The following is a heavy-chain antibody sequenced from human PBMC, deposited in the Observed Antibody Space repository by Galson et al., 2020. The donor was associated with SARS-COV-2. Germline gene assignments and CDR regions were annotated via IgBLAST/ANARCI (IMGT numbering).Heavy chain of an antibody. Sequence: GESLKISCAASGFTFKNHAMHWVRQAPGKGLEWVAQIYYDGSNKYYVDSVKGRFTISRDNSEDTVYLQMNNLRVEDTAVYYCARDGQSSSGWAFDYWGQGTLVTVSS. D-gene: IGHD6-19*01. CDR3: ARDGQSSSGWAFDY. J-gene: IGHJ4*02. V-gene: IGHV3-33*01. CDR1: GFTFKNHA. CDR2: IYYDGSNK.